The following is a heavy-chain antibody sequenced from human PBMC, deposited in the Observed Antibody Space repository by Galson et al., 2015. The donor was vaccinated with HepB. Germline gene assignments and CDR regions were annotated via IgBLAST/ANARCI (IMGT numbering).Heavy chain of an antibody. CDR1: GFTFDDYA. D-gene: IGHD3-10*01. CDR2: ISWVGGST. V-gene: IGHV3-43D*03. J-gene: IGHJ4*02. Sequence: SLRLSCAASGFTFDDYAMHWVRQAPGKGLEWVSLISWVGGSTYYADSVKGRFTISRDNSKNSLYLQMNSLRAEDTALYYCAKAKQPYGSGSAYFDYWGQGTLVTVSS. CDR3: AKAKQPYGSGSAYFDY.